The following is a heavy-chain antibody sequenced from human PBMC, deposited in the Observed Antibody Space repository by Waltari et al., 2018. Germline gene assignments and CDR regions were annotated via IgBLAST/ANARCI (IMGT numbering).Heavy chain of an antibody. CDR3: ARGIRGVGAEGIDAFDL. V-gene: IGHV1-18*01. J-gene: IGHJ3*01. Sequence: QLQLVQSAPEVRRPGASVKVSCKASGDPFTTYGLSWVRQAPGQRLEWMGWISAYSANTKSAQKFQGRLIVTTDTSTSTAYMELTRLRSDDTAVYYCARGIRGVGAEGIDAFDLWGQGTMVTVSS. CDR1: GDPFTTYG. CDR2: ISAYSANT. D-gene: IGHD1-26*01.